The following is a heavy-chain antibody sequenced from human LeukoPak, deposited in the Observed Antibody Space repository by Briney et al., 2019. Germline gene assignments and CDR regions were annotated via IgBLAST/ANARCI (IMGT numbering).Heavy chain of an antibody. V-gene: IGHV4-34*01. Sequence: SETLSLTCAVYGGSFSNYYWSWIRQPPGKGLEWLAEINDSGGANYNPSLMSRVTVSVDTSKNQFSLRLTSVTATDTAVYYCARRWNYGRNYYIDVWGKGATVSVSS. CDR3: ARRWNYGRNYYIDV. CDR1: GGSFSNYY. CDR2: INDSGGA. J-gene: IGHJ6*03. D-gene: IGHD1-7*01.